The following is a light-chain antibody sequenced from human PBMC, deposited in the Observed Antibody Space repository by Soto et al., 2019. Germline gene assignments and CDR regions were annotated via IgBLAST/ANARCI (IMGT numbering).Light chain of an antibody. CDR2: GAS. CDR1: QSVSSN. V-gene: IGKV3D-15*01. CDR3: KQNNNWPPET. J-gene: IGKJ1*01. Sequence: EIVMTQSPATLSVSPGERATLSCRASQSVSSNLAWYQQKPGQAPRLLIYGASTRATGIPARFSGSGSGTEFTLTISGLQSEDFEVYYCKQNNNWPPETFGQGTKVEIK.